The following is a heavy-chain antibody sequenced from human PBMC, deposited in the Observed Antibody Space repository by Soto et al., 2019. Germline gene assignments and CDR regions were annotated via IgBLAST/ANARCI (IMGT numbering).Heavy chain of an antibody. D-gene: IGHD3-10*01. CDR2: ISYDGSKE. Sequence: QVQLVESGGGVVQSGRSLRLSCAASGFSFSSYGIHWVRQAPGEGLEWVAVISYDGSKEFYAESVKGRFTISRDNSKNTLYLEMNSLRVGDSAVYYCARELFYGSGSHSSYYYYYGMDVWGQGTTVTVSS. V-gene: IGHV3-30-3*01. CDR1: GFSFSSYG. J-gene: IGHJ6*02. CDR3: ARELFYGSGSHSSYYYYYGMDV.